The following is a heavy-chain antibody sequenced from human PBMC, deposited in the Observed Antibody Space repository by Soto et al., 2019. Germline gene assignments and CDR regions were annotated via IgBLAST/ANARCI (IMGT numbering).Heavy chain of an antibody. CDR3: AKDALTAVGFHFDY. V-gene: IGHV3-9*01. D-gene: IGHD4-17*01. Sequence: EVQLVESGGGLVQPGRSLRLSCAASGFTFNEYAMHWVRQVPGKGLEWVSGISSNSGSVGYADSVKGRFTISRDNAKNSLYLQMSSLKAEDTAVYYCAKDALTAVGFHFDYWGQGTPVTVSS. CDR1: GFTFNEYA. J-gene: IGHJ4*02. CDR2: ISSNSGSV.